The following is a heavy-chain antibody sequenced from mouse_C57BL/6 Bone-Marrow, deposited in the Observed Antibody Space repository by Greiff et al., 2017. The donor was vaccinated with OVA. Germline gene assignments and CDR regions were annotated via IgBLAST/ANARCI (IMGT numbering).Heavy chain of an antibody. CDR3: ARVDYVYAMDY. Sequence: LVESGAELARPGASVKLSCKASGYTFTSYGISWVKQRTGQGLEWIGEIYPRSGNTYYNEKFKGKATLTADKSSSTAYMELRSLTSEDSAVYFCARVDYVYAMDYWGQGTSVTVSS. CDR2: IYPRSGNT. CDR1: GYTFTSYG. D-gene: IGHD2-4*01. J-gene: IGHJ4*01. V-gene: IGHV1-81*01.